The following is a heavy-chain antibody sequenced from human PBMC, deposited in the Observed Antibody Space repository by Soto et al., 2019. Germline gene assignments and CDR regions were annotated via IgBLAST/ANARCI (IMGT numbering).Heavy chain of an antibody. CDR1: GYSFTCYW. D-gene: IGHD5-12*01. CDR2: IYPGASDT. Sequence: LXISCKPSGYSFTCYWIVWLLQMPVKGLEWMGIIYPGASDTRYSPSFQGKVTISADKSISTAYLQWSSLKASDTAMYYCAVPVSDYDPFDYWGQGTLVTVSS. CDR3: AVPVSDYDPFDY. V-gene: IGHV5-51*01. J-gene: IGHJ4*02.